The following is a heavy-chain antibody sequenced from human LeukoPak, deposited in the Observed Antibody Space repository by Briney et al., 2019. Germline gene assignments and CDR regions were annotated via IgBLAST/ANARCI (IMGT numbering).Heavy chain of an antibody. CDR2: IYYSGST. D-gene: IGHD6-13*01. V-gene: IGHV4-59*01. CDR3: GRPSRQKLLDGY. CDR1: GGSLSSYY. J-gene: IGHJ4*02. Sequence: PSETLSLTCTVYGGSLSSYYWSWLRQPPGKGLEWIGYIYYSGSTNYNPSLKSRVTISVDTSKNQFSLKLSSVTAADTAVYYCGRPSRQKLLDGYWGEGCSVTVSS.